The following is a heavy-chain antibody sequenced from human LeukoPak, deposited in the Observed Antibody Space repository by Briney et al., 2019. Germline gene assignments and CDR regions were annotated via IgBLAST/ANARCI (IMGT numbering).Heavy chain of an antibody. V-gene: IGHV1-18*01. CDR2: ISAYNGNT. J-gene: IGHJ4*02. CDR3: ARVVTIFGVVTLFDY. Sequence: ASVKVSCKASGCTFTSYGISWVRQAPGQGLEWMGWISAYNGNTNYAQKLQGRVTMTTDTSTSTAYMELRSLRSDDTAVYYCARVVTIFGVVTLFDYWGQGTLVTVSS. D-gene: IGHD3-3*01. CDR1: GCTFTSYG.